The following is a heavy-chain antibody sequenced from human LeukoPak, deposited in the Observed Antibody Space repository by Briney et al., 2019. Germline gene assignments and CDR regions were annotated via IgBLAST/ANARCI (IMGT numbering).Heavy chain of an antibody. V-gene: IGHV3-21*01. CDR2: ISSSSSYI. Sequence: PGGSLRLSCAASGFTFSSYSMNWVRQAPGKGLEWVSSISSSSSYIYYADSVKGRFTISRDNAKNSLYLQMNSLRAEDTAVYYCARGVSPITIFGVVIDYWGQGTLVTVSS. CDR1: GFTFSSYS. D-gene: IGHD3-3*01. J-gene: IGHJ4*02. CDR3: ARGVSPITIFGVVIDY.